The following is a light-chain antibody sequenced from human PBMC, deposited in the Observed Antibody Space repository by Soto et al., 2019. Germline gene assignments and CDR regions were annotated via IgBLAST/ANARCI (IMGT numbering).Light chain of an antibody. CDR3: SSYTSSSTRV. J-gene: IGLJ3*02. CDR1: SSDVGGYNY. CDR2: EVS. Sequence: QSALTQPXSXSXSPGQXITXXXTGTSSDVGGYNYVSWYQQHPGKAPKLMIYEVSNRPSGVSNRFSGSKSGNTASLTISGLQAEDEADYYCSSYTSSSTRVFGGGTKLTVL. V-gene: IGLV2-14*01.